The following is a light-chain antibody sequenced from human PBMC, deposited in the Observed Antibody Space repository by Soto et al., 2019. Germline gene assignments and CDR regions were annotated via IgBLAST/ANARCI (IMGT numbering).Light chain of an antibody. CDR3: QQKYRLPRT. CDR2: GAS. V-gene: IGKV1-39*01. J-gene: IGKJ1*01. CDR1: QSISRY. Sequence: DIQMTQSPSSLSASVGDRVTITCRASQSISRYLNRYQQKPGKAPKILIYGASTLQSGVPSRFSGSGSGTDFTLTISSLQHEDFATYFCQQKYRLPRTFGQGTKV.